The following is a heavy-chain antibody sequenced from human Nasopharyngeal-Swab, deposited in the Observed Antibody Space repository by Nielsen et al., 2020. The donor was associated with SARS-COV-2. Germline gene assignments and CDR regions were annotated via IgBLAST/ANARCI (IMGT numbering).Heavy chain of an antibody. CDR3: ARGTSDWSGIDY. D-gene: IGHD6-19*01. CDR1: GFTFIRDW. V-gene: IGHV3-74*01. CDR2: ISPDGRGT. J-gene: IGHJ4*02. Sequence: GGSLRLSCAASGFTFIRDWMHWVRQPPGKGLVGVSRISPDGRGTSFADSVKGRFAISRDNAKNTLYLQMNSLRVEDTAVYFCARGTSDWSGIDYWGQGTLVTVSS.